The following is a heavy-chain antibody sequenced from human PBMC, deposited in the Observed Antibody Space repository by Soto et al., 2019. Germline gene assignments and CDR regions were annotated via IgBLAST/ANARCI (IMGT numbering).Heavy chain of an antibody. CDR2: IKQDGSEK. Sequence: GGSLRLSCAASGFTFSKYWMSWVRQAPGKGLEWVANIKQDGSEKYYVDSVRGRFTISRDNAKNSLYLQMNSLRAEDTALYYCAKDRQMATIPIKPSPDAFDIWGQGTMVTVSS. CDR1: GFTFSKYW. V-gene: IGHV3-7*03. D-gene: IGHD5-12*01. J-gene: IGHJ3*02. CDR3: AKDRQMATIPIKPSPDAFDI.